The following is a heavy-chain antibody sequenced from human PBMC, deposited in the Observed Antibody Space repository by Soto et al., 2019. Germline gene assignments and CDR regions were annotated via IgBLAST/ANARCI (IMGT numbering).Heavy chain of an antibody. CDR2: SSWNSGDI. J-gene: IGHJ4*02. D-gene: IGHD2-2*03. V-gene: IGHV3-9*01. CDR3: AKDNDLDRDGTFEY. Sequence: EVQLVESGGGSVQPGRSLRLSCAASGFSFDDYGMHWVRQGPGKGLEWVSGSSWNSGDIYYADSVKGRFTISRDNAKRSLYLQMNSLRTEETALYYCAKDNDLDRDGTFEYWGQGILVTVSS. CDR1: GFSFDDYG.